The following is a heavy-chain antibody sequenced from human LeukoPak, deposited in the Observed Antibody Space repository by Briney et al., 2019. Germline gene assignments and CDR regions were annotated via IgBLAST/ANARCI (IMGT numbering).Heavy chain of an antibody. CDR2: IYHSGSI. Sequence: PSETLSLTCAVSGGSISSGGYSWSWIRQPPGKGLEWIGYIYHSGSIYYNPSLKSRVTISVDRSKNQFSLKLSSVTAADTAVYYCARVGYCSGGSCYGEYNWFDPWGQGTLVTVSS. J-gene: IGHJ5*02. D-gene: IGHD2-15*01. V-gene: IGHV4-30-2*01. CDR3: ARVGYCSGGSCYGEYNWFDP. CDR1: GGSISSGGYS.